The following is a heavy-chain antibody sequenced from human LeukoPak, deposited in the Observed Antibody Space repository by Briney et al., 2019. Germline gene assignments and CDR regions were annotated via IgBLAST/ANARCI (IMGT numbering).Heavy chain of an antibody. D-gene: IGHD4-17*01. J-gene: IGHJ3*02. Sequence: GGSLRLSCAASGFTFSSYSMNWVRQAPGKGLEWVSSISSSSSYIYYADSVKGRFTISRDNAKNSLYLQMNSLRAEDTAVYYCARAQGDYFAFDIRGQGTMVTVSS. CDR2: ISSSSSYI. CDR1: GFTFSSYS. CDR3: ARAQGDYFAFDI. V-gene: IGHV3-21*01.